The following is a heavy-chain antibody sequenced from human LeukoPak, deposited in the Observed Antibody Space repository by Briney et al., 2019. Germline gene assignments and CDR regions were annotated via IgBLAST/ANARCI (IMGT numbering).Heavy chain of an antibody. J-gene: IGHJ4*02. V-gene: IGHV3-23*01. CDR3: AKDRNAWPTNFDS. CDR1: GFTFSTHA. D-gene: IGHD5-24*01. Sequence: GGSLRLSCAPSGFTFSTHAVNWVRQAPGKALEWVSAISSSGGTTYYADSVKGRFSISRDNSKNTLYLRINSLRAEDTAIYYCAKDRNAWPTNFDSWGQGTLVTVSA. CDR2: ISSSGGTT.